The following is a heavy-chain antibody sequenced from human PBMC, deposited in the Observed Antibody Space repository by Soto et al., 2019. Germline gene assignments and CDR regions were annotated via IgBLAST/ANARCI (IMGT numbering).Heavy chain of an antibody. V-gene: IGHV4-59*01. CDR2: IYYSGST. J-gene: IGHJ4*02. CDR3: ARVGGYSYGIGLFDY. CDR1: VGSITGYY. D-gene: IGHD5-18*01. Sequence: SQTLFLTFTVSVGSITGYYWGWILHPPVKGLEWIGYIYYSGSTNYNPSLTSRVTISVDTSKNQFSLKLSSVTAADTAVYYCARVGGYSYGIGLFDYWAKGTLVTVTS.